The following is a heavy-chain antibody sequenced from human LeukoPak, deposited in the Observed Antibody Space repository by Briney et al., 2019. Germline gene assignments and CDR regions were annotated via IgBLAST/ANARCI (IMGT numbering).Heavy chain of an antibody. CDR3: ARGKPLAYCGGDCYSTDAFDI. Sequence: GGSLRLSCAASGFTFSSCAMSWVRQAPGKGLEWVSAISGSGGSTYYADSVKGRFTISRDNSKNTLYLQMNSLRAEDTAVYYCARGKPLAYCGGDCYSTDAFDIWGQRTMVTVSS. D-gene: IGHD2-21*02. CDR1: GFTFSSCA. J-gene: IGHJ3*02. CDR2: ISGSGGST. V-gene: IGHV3-23*01.